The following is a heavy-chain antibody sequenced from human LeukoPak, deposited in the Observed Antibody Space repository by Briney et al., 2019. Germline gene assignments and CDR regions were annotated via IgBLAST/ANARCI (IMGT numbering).Heavy chain of an antibody. Sequence: ASVKVSCKASGYTFTGYYMHWVRQAPGQGLEWMGIINPSGGSTSYAQKFQGRVTMTRDTSTSTVYTELSSLRSEDTAVYYCARDSVSVAGPYYYYYVDVWGKGTTVTVSS. J-gene: IGHJ6*03. CDR2: INPSGGST. D-gene: IGHD6-19*01. CDR3: ARDSVSVAGPYYYYYVDV. CDR1: GYTFTGYY. V-gene: IGHV1-46*01.